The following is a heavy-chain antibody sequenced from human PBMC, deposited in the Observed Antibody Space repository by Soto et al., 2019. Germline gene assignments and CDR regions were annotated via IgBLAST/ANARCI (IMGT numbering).Heavy chain of an antibody. Sequence: GGSLRLSCASSGFTFSSYSMNLVRQAPGKGLEWVSSISSSSSYIYYADSVKGRFTISRDNAKNSLYLQMNSLRAEDTAVYYCARVRRGGYDPYYYFDYWGQGTLVTVSS. CDR2: ISSSSSYI. D-gene: IGHD5-12*01. CDR1: GFTFSSYS. V-gene: IGHV3-21*01. CDR3: ARVRRGGYDPYYYFDY. J-gene: IGHJ4*02.